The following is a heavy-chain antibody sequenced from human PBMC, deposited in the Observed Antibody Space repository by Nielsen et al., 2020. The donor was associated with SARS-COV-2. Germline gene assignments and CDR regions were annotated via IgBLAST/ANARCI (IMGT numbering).Heavy chain of an antibody. J-gene: IGHJ4*02. CDR2: IWYDGSNK. V-gene: IGHV3-33*08. Sequence: SLKISYAASGFTFSSYGVHWVRQAPGKGLEWVAVIWYDGSNKYYADSVKGRFTISRDNSKNTLYLQMNSLRAEDTAVYYCARDGHCSITSCYDYWGQGTLVTVSS. D-gene: IGHD2-2*01. CDR3: ARDGHCSITSCYDY. CDR1: GFTFSSYG.